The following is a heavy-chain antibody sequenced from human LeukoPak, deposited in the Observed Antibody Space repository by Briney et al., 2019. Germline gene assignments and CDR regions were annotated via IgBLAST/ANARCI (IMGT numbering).Heavy chain of an antibody. J-gene: IGHJ4*02. CDR3: ARGVYSSGWYPDTFDY. D-gene: IGHD6-19*01. CDR1: GFTFSSNW. V-gene: IGHV3-7*01. CDR2: IKTDGSDR. Sequence: GGSLRLSCAASGFTFSSNWMSWVRQAPGKGLEWLANIKTDGSDRYYVDSVKGRFTISRDNAMNSLYLQMNSLRAEDTALYYCARGVYSSGWYPDTFDYWGQGTLVTVSS.